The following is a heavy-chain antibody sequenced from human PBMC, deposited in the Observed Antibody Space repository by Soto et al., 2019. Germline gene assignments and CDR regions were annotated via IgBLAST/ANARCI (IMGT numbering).Heavy chain of an antibody. V-gene: IGHV5-10-1*01. Sequence: GESLKISCQASGYIFTAYLITLVRQMPGKGLEWMATIDPSDSYVDYSPSFRGHVTFSVDRSITTVYLQWNSLKASDSAMYFCTRRASCRLYLFDFWGQGALVTVSS. J-gene: IGHJ4*02. D-gene: IGHD2-2*01. CDR1: GYIFTAYL. CDR3: TRRASCRLYLFDF. CDR2: IDPSDSYV.